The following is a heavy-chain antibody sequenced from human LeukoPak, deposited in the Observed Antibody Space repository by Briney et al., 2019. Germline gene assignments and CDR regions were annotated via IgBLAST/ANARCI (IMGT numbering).Heavy chain of an antibody. CDR2: IYHSGST. J-gene: IGHJ3*02. D-gene: IGHD2-15*01. Sequence: KPSETRSLTCAVSGYSISSGYYWGWIRQPPGKGLEWIGSIYHSGSTYYNPSLKSRVTISVDTSKNQFSLKLSSVTAADTAVYYCARVVVAATWPFDIWGQGTMVTVSS. CDR1: GYSISSGYY. V-gene: IGHV4-38-2*01. CDR3: ARVVVAATWPFDI.